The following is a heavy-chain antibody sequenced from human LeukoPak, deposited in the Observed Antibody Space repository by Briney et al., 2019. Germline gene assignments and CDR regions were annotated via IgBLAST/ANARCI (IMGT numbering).Heavy chain of an antibody. J-gene: IGHJ2*01. CDR3: ATAPNYWYFDL. CDR2: IYYSGST. V-gene: IGHV4-59*01. CDR1: GGSISSYY. Sequence: ETPCLTCTVSGGSISSYYWSWIRQPPGKALEWIGYIYYSGSTKYNPPYKSRVTISVDTSKNHFSLKLSSVTAADTALYYCATAPNYWYFDLWGRGTVDPVSS.